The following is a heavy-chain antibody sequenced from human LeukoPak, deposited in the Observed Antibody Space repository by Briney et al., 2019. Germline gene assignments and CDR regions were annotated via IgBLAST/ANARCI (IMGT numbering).Heavy chain of an antibody. Sequence: GGSLRLSCAASGFTFSSYWMHWVRQAPGKGLVWVSRISDVGSHAFYADSVKGRFAMSRDNAKNTLYLQMNSLRAEDTAVYYCARVTGGYNLVDYWGQGTLVTVSS. CDR1: GFTFSSYW. D-gene: IGHD5-24*01. CDR3: ARVTGGYNLVDY. V-gene: IGHV3-74*01. CDR2: ISDVGSHA. J-gene: IGHJ4*02.